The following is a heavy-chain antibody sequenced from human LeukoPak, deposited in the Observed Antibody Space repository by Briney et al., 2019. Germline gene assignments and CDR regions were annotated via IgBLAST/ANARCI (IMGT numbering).Heavy chain of an antibody. D-gene: IGHD1-26*01. CDR2: IIPILGIA. Sequence: ASVKVSCKASGGTFSSYAISWVRQAPGQGLEWMGRIIPILGIANYAQKFQGRVTITADKSTSTAYMELSSLRSEDTAVYCCARDQWTVGATIGSYYWGQGTLVTVSS. CDR3: ARDQWTVGATIGSYY. J-gene: IGHJ4*02. CDR1: GGTFSSYA. V-gene: IGHV1-69*04.